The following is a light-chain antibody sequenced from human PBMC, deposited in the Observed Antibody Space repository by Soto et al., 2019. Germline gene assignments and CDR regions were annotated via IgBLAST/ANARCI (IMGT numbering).Light chain of an antibody. Sequence: EIVLTQSPGTLSLSLGERAILSWSARQSVSYNYLALYGQKPGQAPMLFVDCASNSATGIPDRFSGSGSGTDFTLTISRLEPKDFAVYYCNKSGSAGTFGQGAKVDIK. V-gene: IGKV3-20*01. CDR1: QSVSYNY. CDR2: CAS. CDR3: NKSGSAGT. J-gene: IGKJ1*01.